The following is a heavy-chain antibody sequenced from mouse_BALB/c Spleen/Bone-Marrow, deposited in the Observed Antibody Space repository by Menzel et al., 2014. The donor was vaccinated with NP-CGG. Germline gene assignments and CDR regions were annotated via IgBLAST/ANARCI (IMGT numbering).Heavy chain of an antibody. Sequence: VQLQQSGAELVKPGASVKLSCTASGFNIKDTYMHWVKQRPEQGLEWIGRIDPANGNTNYAPKFQGKATITADTSSNTAYLQLSSLTSEDTAVYYCASYYYGSSLFAYWGQGTLVTVSA. D-gene: IGHD1-1*01. J-gene: IGHJ3*01. CDR3: ASYYYGSSLFAY. CDR2: IDPANGNT. CDR1: GFNIKDTY. V-gene: IGHV14-3*02.